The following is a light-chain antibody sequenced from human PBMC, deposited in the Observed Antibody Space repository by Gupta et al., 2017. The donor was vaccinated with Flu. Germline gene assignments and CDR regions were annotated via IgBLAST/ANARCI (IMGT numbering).Light chain of an antibody. CDR2: QVS. Sequence: ISCGSSQGLVYSDGNTYLHWFQQRPGESPRRIIYQVSYRDSGVPDRFSGSGSGTDFTLKISRLEAEDVGIYFCMQGAHWPWAFGQGTTVEIK. J-gene: IGKJ1*01. CDR3: MQGAHWPWA. CDR1: QGLVYSDGNTY. V-gene: IGKV2-30*01.